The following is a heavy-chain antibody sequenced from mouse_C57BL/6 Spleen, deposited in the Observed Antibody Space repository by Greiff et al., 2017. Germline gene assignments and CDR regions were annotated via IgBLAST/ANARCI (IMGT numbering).Heavy chain of an antibody. CDR1: GYTFTSYW. Sequence: QVQLKQPGAELVKPGASVKLSCKASGYTFTSYWMQWVKQRPGQGLEWIGEIDPSDRYTNYNQKFKGKATLTVDTSSSTAYMQLSSLTSEDSAVYYCARGYGSSYYAMDYWGQGTSVTVSS. CDR3: ARGYGSSYYAMDY. CDR2: IDPSDRYT. D-gene: IGHD1-1*01. J-gene: IGHJ4*01. V-gene: IGHV1-50*01.